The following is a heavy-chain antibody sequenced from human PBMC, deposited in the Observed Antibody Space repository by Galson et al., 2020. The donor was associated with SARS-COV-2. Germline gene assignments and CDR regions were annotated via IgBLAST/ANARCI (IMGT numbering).Heavy chain of an antibody. CDR2: ISSSSSYI. CDR3: ARDRYCSGGSCYYGSYYYYGMDV. D-gene: IGHD2-15*01. Sequence: KIGESLKISCAASGFTFSSYSMNWVRQAPGKGLEWVSSISSSSSYIYYADSVKGRFTISRDNAKNSLYLQMNSLRAEDTAVYYCARDRYCSGGSCYYGSYYYYGMDVWGQGSTVTVSS. CDR1: GFTFSSYS. J-gene: IGHJ6*02. V-gene: IGHV3-21*01.